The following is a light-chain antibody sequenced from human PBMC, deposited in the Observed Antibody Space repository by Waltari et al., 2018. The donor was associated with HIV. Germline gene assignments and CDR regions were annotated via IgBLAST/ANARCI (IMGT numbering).Light chain of an antibody. CDR2: DVN. Sequence: QSALTQPRSVSGSPGQSVTISCTGTSSDVGGYNYVFWYQQHPGRAPKLMIYDVNKRPSGFPDRFSGSKSGNTASLTISGLQAEDEADYYCCSYLGSYSYVFGTGTRVTVL. CDR3: CSYLGSYSYV. J-gene: IGLJ1*01. V-gene: IGLV2-11*01. CDR1: SSDVGGYNY.